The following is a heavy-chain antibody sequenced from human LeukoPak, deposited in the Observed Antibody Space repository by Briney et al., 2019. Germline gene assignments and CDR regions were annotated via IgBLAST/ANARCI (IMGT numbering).Heavy chain of an antibody. J-gene: IGHJ4*02. D-gene: IGHD2-15*01. Sequence: SETLSPTCSVSGGSINNYYWRWLRQPAGKGLEWVGRIYTSGNTNYSPSFKSRVTMSVDMSKNQFSLKLSSVTAADTAVYYCATCSGGSCYWGQGTLVTVSS. CDR1: GGSINNYY. V-gene: IGHV4-4*07. CDR3: ATCSGGSCY. CDR2: IYTSGNT.